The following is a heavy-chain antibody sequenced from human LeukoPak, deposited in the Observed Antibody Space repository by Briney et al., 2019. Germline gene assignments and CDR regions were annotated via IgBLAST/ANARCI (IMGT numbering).Heavy chain of an antibody. CDR1: GYTFTGYY. CDR3: ARDQNGSGSYYHHDAFDI. D-gene: IGHD3-10*01. J-gene: IGHJ3*02. Sequence: ASVKVSCKASGYTFTGYYMHWVRQAPGQGLEWMGWINPNRGGTNYAQKFQGRVTMTRDTSISTAYMELSRLRSDDTAVYYCARDQNGSGSYYHHDAFDIWGQGTMVTVSS. CDR2: INPNRGGT. V-gene: IGHV1-2*02.